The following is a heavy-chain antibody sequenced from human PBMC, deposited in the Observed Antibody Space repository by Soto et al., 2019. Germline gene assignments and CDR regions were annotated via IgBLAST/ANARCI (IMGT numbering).Heavy chain of an antibody. CDR2: FDPEDGET. V-gene: IGHV1-24*01. D-gene: IGHD3-16*02. J-gene: IGHJ4*02. Sequence: ASVKVSCKVSGYTLTELSMHWVRQAPGKGLEWMGGFDPEDGETIYAQKFQGRVTMTEDTSTDTAYMELSSLRSEDTAVYYCATFPGDYIWGGYLYWGQGTLVTVSS. CDR1: GYTLTELS. CDR3: ATFPGDYIWGGYLY.